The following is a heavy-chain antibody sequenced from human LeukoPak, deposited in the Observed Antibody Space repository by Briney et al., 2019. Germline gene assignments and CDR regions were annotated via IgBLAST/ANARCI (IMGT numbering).Heavy chain of an antibody. Sequence: GGPLRLSCAASGFTFSSYAMSWVRQAPGTGLEWVSAISGSGGSTYYADSVKGRFTISRDTSKNTLYLQMNSLRAEDTAVYYCASLTTDYYYGMDVWGQGTTVTVSS. D-gene: IGHD4-17*01. V-gene: IGHV3-23*01. CDR2: ISGSGGST. CDR1: GFTFSSYA. CDR3: ASLTTDYYYGMDV. J-gene: IGHJ6*02.